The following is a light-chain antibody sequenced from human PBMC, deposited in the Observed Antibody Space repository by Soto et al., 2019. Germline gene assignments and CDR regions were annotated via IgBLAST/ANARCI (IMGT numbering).Light chain of an antibody. CDR2: EDR. V-gene: IGLV3-10*01. J-gene: IGLJ2*01. Sequence: SYELIQPPSVSVSPGQTARITCSGGALPKKYAYWYQQKSGQAPVLVIYEDRKRPSGIPERFSGSISGTMATLSISGAQVDDEADYYCSSTDTIGDIVLFGGGTKVTVL. CDR1: ALPKKY. CDR3: SSTDTIGDIVL.